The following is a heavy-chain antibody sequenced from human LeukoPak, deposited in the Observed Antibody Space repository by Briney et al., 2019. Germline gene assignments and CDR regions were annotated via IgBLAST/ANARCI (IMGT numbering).Heavy chain of an antibody. V-gene: IGHV3-48*04. CDR2: IGSGGSPI. CDR3: ARVRYNSGYIFDY. CDR1: GFTFSSYS. J-gene: IGHJ4*02. Sequence: GGSLRLSCAASGFTFSSYSMHWVRQAPGKGLEWVSYIGSGGSPIYYAGSVRGRFSISRDNAKNSLYLQMSSLRAEDTAVYYCARVRYNSGYIFDYWGQGTLVTVSS. D-gene: IGHD5-18*01.